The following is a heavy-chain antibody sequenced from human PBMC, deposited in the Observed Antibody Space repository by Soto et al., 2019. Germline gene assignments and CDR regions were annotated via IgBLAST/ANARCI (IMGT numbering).Heavy chain of an antibody. CDR3: AREQYYYDSSGYYYFDY. V-gene: IGHV4-34*01. CDR1: GGSFSGYY. D-gene: IGHD3-22*01. J-gene: IGHJ4*02. CDR2: INHRGST. Sequence: QVQLQQWGAGLLKPSETLSLTCAVYGGSFSGYYWSWIRQPPGRGRECIGEINHRGSTNYNPSLKSRVTISVDTSKNQFSLKLSSVTAADTAVYYCAREQYYYDSSGYYYFDYWGQGTLVTVSS.